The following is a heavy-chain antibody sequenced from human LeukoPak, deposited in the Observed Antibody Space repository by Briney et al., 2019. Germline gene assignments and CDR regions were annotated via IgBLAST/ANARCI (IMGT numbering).Heavy chain of an antibody. CDR3: ARAGYSSGWFTVDY. V-gene: IGHV3-30-3*01. CDR1: GFTFSSYA. D-gene: IGHD6-19*01. CDR2: ISYDGSNK. Sequence: GALRLSCAASGFTFSSYAMHWVRQAPGKGLEWVAVISYDGSNKYYADSVKGRFTISRDNSKNTLYLQMNSLRAEDTAVYYCARAGYSSGWFTVDYWGQGTLVTVSS. J-gene: IGHJ4*02.